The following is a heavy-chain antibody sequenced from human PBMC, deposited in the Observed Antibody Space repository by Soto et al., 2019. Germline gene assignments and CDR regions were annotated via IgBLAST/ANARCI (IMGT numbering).Heavy chain of an antibody. V-gene: IGHV4-34*01. D-gene: IGHD5-18*01. CDR2: INHNGIT. Sequence: PSETLSLPCAVYGGSFSDYQWSWIRQPPGKGLEWIGEINHNGITNNNPSLKSRVTISKDTSKFQFSLRLTSVTAADTAVYYFARMDGYTVGRLGCHSWGHGTRVTVSS. CDR1: GGSFSDYQ. J-gene: IGHJ5*01. CDR3: ARMDGYTVGRLGCHS.